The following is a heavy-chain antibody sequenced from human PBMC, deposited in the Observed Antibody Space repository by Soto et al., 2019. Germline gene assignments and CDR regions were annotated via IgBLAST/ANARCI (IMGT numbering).Heavy chain of an antibody. V-gene: IGHV1-2*02. D-gene: IGHD3-9*01. CDR3: ARDSPKLRYFDWLSAGAFDI. J-gene: IGHJ3*02. Sequence: QVPLVQSGAEVKKPGASVKVSCKASGYTFTGYYMHWVRQAPGQGLEWMGWINPNSGGTNYAQKFQGRVTMTRDTSISTAYMELSRLRSDDTAVYYCARDSPKLRYFDWLSAGAFDIWGQGTMVTVSS. CDR1: GYTFTGYY. CDR2: INPNSGGT.